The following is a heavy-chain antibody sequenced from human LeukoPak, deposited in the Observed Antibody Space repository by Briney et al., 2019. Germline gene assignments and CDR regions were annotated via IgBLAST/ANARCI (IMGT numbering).Heavy chain of an antibody. J-gene: IGHJ4*02. CDR3: AKDRDPYDYGSGSYYNGVFDY. CDR1: AFSFSNYA. V-gene: IGHV3-23*01. CDR2: VSNRGGST. D-gene: IGHD3-10*01. Sequence: PGGSLRLSCAASAFSFSNYAMSWVRQAPGKGLEWVSAVSNRGGSTYYADSVKGRFTISRDNSKNTLYLQMNSLRAEDTAVYYCAKDRDPYDYGSGSYYNGVFDYWGQGTLVTVSS.